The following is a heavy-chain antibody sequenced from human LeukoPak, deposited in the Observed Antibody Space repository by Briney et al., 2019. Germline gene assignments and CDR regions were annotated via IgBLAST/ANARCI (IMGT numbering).Heavy chain of an antibody. D-gene: IGHD6-13*01. Sequence: PGGSLRLSCAASGFTFSSYWMSWVRQAPGKGLEWVANIKQDGSEKYYVDSVKGRFTISRDNAKNSLYLQMNSLRAEDTAVYYCARAISYSSSWHPGWFDPWGQGTLVTVSS. V-gene: IGHV3-7*01. CDR1: GFTFSSYW. CDR3: ARAISYSSSWHPGWFDP. J-gene: IGHJ5*02. CDR2: IKQDGSEK.